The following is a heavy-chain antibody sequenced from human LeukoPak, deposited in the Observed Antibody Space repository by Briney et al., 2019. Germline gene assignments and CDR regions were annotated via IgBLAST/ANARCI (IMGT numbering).Heavy chain of an antibody. CDR1: GYTFTTHG. CDR3: ARVDFDYVWGNYRYTSPPPAGWFDP. V-gene: IGHV1-18*01. J-gene: IGHJ5*02. D-gene: IGHD3-16*02. CDR2: ISAYNGNT. Sequence: ASVKVSCKASGYTFTTHGIIWVRQAPGQGLEWMGWISAYNGNTIYAQKFQGRVSMTTDTSTSTAYMQLRSLRSDDTAVYYCARVDFDYVWGNYRYTSPPPAGWFDPWGQGTLVTVSS.